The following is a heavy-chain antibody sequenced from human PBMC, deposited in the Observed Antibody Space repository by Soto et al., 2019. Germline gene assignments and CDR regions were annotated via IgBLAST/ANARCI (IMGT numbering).Heavy chain of an antibody. J-gene: IGHJ3*02. CDR1: GYTFTSYG. CDR3: ATNYGDYGGDAFDI. CDR2: ISAYNGNT. D-gene: IGHD4-17*01. Sequence: QVQLVQSGAEVKKPGASVKVSCKASGYTFTSYGISWVRQAPGQGLEWMGWISAYNGNTNYAQKHQGRVPMTTDTSTITAYMELRSVRSDDTAVYYCATNYGDYGGDAFDIWGQGTMVTVSS. V-gene: IGHV1-18*01.